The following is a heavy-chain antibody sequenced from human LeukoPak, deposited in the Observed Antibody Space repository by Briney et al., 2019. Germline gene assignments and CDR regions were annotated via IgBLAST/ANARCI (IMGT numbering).Heavy chain of an antibody. CDR3: ARSLWFGELPTDY. D-gene: IGHD3-10*01. CDR2: INPSGGAT. J-gene: IGHJ4*02. V-gene: IGHV1-46*01. Sequence: ASVKVSCKASGYTFTTYHMHWVRQAPGQGLEWMGIINPSGGATTYAQKFQGRVTMTRDTSTTTFYMELNSLRSDDTAVYYCARSLWFGELPTDYWGQGTLVTVSP. CDR1: GYTFTTYH.